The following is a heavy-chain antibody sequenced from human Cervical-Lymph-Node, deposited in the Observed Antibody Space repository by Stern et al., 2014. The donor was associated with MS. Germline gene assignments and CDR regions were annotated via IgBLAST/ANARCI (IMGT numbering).Heavy chain of an antibody. V-gene: IGHV4-59*01. CDR1: GGSISSYF. CDR3: ARVNRVVVATHYYYGMDV. D-gene: IGHD2-21*01. J-gene: IGHJ6*02. CDR2: VNYNGDA. Sequence: QVQLQESGPGLVKPSEALSLTCSVSGGSISSYFWTWIRQPPGKGLAWIGYVNYNGDADYNSSLKGRVTISVDTSRNRLSLKLSSVTVADTAVYYCARVNRVVVATHYYYGMDVWGQGTTVTVSS.